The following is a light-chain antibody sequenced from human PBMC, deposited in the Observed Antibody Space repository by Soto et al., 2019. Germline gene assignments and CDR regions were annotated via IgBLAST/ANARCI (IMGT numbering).Light chain of an antibody. CDR2: DTS. Sequence: DIQLTQSPSILSSSVGERATITCRASQGLSSYLAWYQQKPGKAPKLLIYDTSTLQSGVPSRFSGSGSGTDFTLTISSLQPEDFATYYCQQCYSTPLTFGGGTKVDIK. J-gene: IGKJ4*01. V-gene: IGKV1-39*01. CDR3: QQCYSTPLT. CDR1: QGLSSY.